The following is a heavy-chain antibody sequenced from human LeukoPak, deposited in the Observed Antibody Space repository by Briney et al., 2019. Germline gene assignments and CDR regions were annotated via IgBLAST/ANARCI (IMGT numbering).Heavy chain of an antibody. V-gene: IGHV3-53*01. CDR1: GFTVSSNY. CDR2: IYSGGST. J-gene: IGHJ4*02. CDR3: ARDVGDEGNY. D-gene: IGHD3-16*01. Sequence: GGSLRLSCAASGFTVSSNYMSWVRQAPGKGLEWVSVIYSGGSTYYADSVKGRFTISRDNSKNTLYLQIGSLRTADTAVYYCARDVGDEGNYWGQGTLVTVSS.